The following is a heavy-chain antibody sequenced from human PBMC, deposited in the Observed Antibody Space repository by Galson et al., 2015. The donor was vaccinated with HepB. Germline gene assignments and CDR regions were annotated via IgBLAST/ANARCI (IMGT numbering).Heavy chain of an antibody. CDR2: IDWVDHN. Sequence: PALVKPTQTLTLTCTFSGFSLSSSGMCVSWIRQPPGKALEWLATIDWVDHNYYTTPLKTRLTISKDTSKNQVVLTMTNMDPVDTATYYCARSPYHWNPVFDFWGQGVLVTVSS. D-gene: IGHD1-1*01. V-gene: IGHV2-70*01. CDR3: ARSPYHWNPVFDF. CDR1: GFSLSSSGMC. J-gene: IGHJ4*02.